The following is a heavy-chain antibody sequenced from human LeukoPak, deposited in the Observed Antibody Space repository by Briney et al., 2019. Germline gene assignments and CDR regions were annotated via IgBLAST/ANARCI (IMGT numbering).Heavy chain of an antibody. V-gene: IGHV3-7*01. Sequence: GGSLRLFCTASGFMIRDYWMNWVSQVPGKGLEWVANINEDGSKEDYVDSVRGRFTISRDNAKNSVYLQMNSLRDEDTALYYCASRESSMARSHWGQGTLVTVSS. CDR2: INEDGSKE. CDR3: ASRESSMARSH. D-gene: IGHD3-10*01. CDR1: GFMIRDYW. J-gene: IGHJ4*02.